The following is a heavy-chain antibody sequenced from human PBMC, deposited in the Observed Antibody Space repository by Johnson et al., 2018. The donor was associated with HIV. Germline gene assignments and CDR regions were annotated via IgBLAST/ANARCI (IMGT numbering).Heavy chain of an antibody. CDR3: ARDGYCSGGSCYSGDRLDAFDI. Sequence: EQLVESGGGLVQPGGSLRLSCAASGFTFSSYWLHWVRQAPGKGLVWVSRMNSDGSSTSYADSVKGRFTISRDNAKNTLYLQMNSLRAEDTAVYYCARDGYCSGGSCYSGDRLDAFDIWGQGTMVTVSS. CDR1: GFTFSSYW. D-gene: IGHD2-15*01. J-gene: IGHJ3*02. V-gene: IGHV3-74*01. CDR2: MNSDGSST.